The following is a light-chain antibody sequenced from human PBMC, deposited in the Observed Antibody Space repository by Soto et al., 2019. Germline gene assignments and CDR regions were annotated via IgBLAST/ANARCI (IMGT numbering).Light chain of an antibody. V-gene: IGLV1-44*01. J-gene: IGLJ1*01. CDR1: SSNIGVNS. Sequence: QSALTQPPSASGTPGQRVTISCSGSSSNIGVNSVNWYRHLPGTAPKLLIYSDNQRPSGVPVRFSGSKSDTSASLAISGLQSDDEADYYCATWDDSLDGLYVFGTGTKVTVL. CDR2: SDN. CDR3: ATWDDSLDGLYV.